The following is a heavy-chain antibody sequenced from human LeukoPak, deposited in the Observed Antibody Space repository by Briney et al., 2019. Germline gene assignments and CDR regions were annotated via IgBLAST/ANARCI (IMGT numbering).Heavy chain of an antibody. J-gene: IGHJ4*02. Sequence: GGSLRLSCSASGFTFTTYGMNWVRQAPGKGLEWVSGIGGSGTRTYYADSVKGRFTISRDNSKNTLYLQMNSLRAEDTAVYYCARHLGGLDYWGQGTLVTVS. CDR2: IGGSGTRT. CDR3: ARHLGGLDY. CDR1: GFTFTTYG. V-gene: IGHV3-23*01. D-gene: IGHD6-25*01.